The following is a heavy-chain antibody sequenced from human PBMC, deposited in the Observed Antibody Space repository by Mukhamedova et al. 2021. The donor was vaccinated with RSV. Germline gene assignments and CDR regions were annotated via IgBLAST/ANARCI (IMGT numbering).Heavy chain of an antibody. D-gene: IGHD6-13*01. V-gene: IGHV6-1*01. CDR3: ARGSYSGNWFDP. J-gene: IGHJ5*02. Sequence: SVKSRITINPDTSKNQFSLQLNSVTPEDMAVYYCARGSYSGNWFDPWGQGTLVTVSS.